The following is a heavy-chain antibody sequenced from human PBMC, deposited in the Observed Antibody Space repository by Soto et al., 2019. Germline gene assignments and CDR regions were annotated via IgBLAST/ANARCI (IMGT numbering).Heavy chain of an antibody. Sequence: QVQLQQWGAGLLKPSETLSLTCAVYGGSFSGYYWSWIRQPPGKGLEWIGEINHSGSTNYNPSLKSRVTISVDTSKNQFSLKLSSVTAADTAVYYCASLRHLGNSGYWGQGTLVTVSS. CDR1: GGSFSGYY. V-gene: IGHV4-34*01. J-gene: IGHJ4*02. CDR3: ASLRHLGNSGY. D-gene: IGHD1-26*01. CDR2: INHSGST.